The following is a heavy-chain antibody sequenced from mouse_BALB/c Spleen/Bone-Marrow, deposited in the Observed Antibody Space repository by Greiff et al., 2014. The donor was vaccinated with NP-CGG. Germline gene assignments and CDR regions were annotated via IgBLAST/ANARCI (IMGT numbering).Heavy chain of an antibody. CDR2: IDPANGNT. Sequence: EVKLMESXAELVRPGASVKLSCTASGFNIKDTYMHWVKQRPEQGLEWIGRIDPANGNTKYDPKFQGKATITADTSSNTAYLQLSSLTSEDTAVYYCARYYYGSSYFDYWGQGTTLTVSS. D-gene: IGHD1-1*01. CDR3: ARYYYGSSYFDY. J-gene: IGHJ2*01. V-gene: IGHV14-3*02. CDR1: GFNIKDTY.